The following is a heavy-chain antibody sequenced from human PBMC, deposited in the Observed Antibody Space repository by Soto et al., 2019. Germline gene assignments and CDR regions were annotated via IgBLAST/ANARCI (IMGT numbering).Heavy chain of an antibody. Sequence: VQLVESGGGLVQPGGSLRLSCTASGFTFSSYSMNWVRQAPGKGLEWVSYISSSTSTIYYADSVKGRFTISRDNAKNSLYLQINSLRAEQTTVYYCARGLALICGGGSCYHGVFDYWGQGTLVTVSS. CDR1: GFTFSSYS. V-gene: IGHV3-48*01. J-gene: IGHJ4*02. CDR3: ARGLALICGGGSCYHGVFDY. D-gene: IGHD2-15*01. CDR2: ISSSTSTI.